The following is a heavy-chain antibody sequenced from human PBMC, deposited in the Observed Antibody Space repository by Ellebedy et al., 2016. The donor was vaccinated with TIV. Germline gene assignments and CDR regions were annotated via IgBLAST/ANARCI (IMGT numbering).Heavy chain of an antibody. J-gene: IGHJ4*02. Sequence: GGSLRLXXEASGFSVKNYGLHWARQAPGKGLEWVASVSHDGSQRHYGESVKGRFTISRDNSDESAHLQMDSVRPEDTAFYYCATRVGTKWNEGTFDLWGQGALVTVSS. D-gene: IGHD1-20*01. CDR1: GFSVKNYG. V-gene: IGHV3-30*03. CDR2: VSHDGSQR. CDR3: ATRVGTKWNEGTFDL.